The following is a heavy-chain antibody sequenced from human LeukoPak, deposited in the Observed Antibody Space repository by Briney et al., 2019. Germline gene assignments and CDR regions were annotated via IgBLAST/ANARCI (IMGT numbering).Heavy chain of an antibody. J-gene: IGHJ4*02. CDR1: GGSISSGGYY. V-gene: IGHV4-39*07. CDR3: AREHYYDSSGPLYYFDY. Sequence: SSETLSLTCTVSGGSISSGGYYWSWIRQPPGKGLEWIGEINHSGSTNYNPSLKSRVTISVDTSKNQFSLKLSSVTAADTAVYYCAREHYYDSSGPLYYFDYWGQGTLVTVSS. CDR2: INHSGST. D-gene: IGHD3-22*01.